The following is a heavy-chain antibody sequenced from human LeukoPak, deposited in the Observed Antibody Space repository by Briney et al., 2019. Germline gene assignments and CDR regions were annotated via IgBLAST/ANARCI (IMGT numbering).Heavy chain of an antibody. CDR2: IYTSGST. J-gene: IGHJ3*02. Sequence: SETLSLTCTVSGGSISSGSYYWSWIRQPAGKGLEWIGRIYTSGSTNYNPSLKSRVTISVDTSKNQFSLKLSSVTAAGTAVYYCARADTIFGVVTDAFDIWGQGTMVTVSS. CDR3: ARADTIFGVVTDAFDI. V-gene: IGHV4-61*02. CDR1: GGSISSGSYY. D-gene: IGHD3-3*01.